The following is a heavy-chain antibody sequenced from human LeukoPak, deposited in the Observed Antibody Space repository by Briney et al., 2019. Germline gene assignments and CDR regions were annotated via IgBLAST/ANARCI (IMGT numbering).Heavy chain of an antibody. CDR1: GFTFSSYA. CDR2: ISASGSGT. CDR3: AKVWGGSSGWYYFDY. D-gene: IGHD6-19*01. Sequence: GGSLRLSCVASGFTFSSYALTWVRQPLGKGLEWVSAISASGSGTYYAASVRGRFTISRDNSKNTMYVQMNSLRVEDTAVYYCAKVWGGSSGWYYFDYWGQGTQVTVSP. V-gene: IGHV3-23*01. J-gene: IGHJ4*02.